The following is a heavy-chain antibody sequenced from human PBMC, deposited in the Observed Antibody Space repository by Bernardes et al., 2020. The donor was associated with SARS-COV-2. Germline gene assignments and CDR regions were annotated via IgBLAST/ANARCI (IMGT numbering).Heavy chain of an antibody. CDR3: ARHRRGMVRGAKKPYNWFDP. V-gene: IGHV5-51*01. CDR1: GYSFTSYW. J-gene: IGHJ5*02. Sequence: GESLKISCKGSGYSFTSYWIGWVRQMPGKGLEWMGIIYPGDSDTRYSPSFQGQVTISADKSISTAYLQWSSLKASDTAMYYCARHRRGMVRGAKKPYNWFDPWGQGTLVTVSS. D-gene: IGHD3-10*01. CDR2: IYPGDSDT.